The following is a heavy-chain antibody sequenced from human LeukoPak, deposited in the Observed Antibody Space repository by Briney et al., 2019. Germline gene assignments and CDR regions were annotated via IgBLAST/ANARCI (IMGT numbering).Heavy chain of an antibody. CDR1: GDSVSSSAS. CDR2: TYYRSKWFS. Sequence: SQTLSLTCAISGDSVSSSASWNWIRQSRSRGLEWLGRTYYRSKWFSEYATSVKSRIIINADTSKNQFSLQLNSVIPEDTAVYYCARDPNSSSEWGPFDPWGQGTLVTVSS. D-gene: IGHD6-6*01. V-gene: IGHV6-1*01. CDR3: ARDPNSSSEWGPFDP. J-gene: IGHJ5*02.